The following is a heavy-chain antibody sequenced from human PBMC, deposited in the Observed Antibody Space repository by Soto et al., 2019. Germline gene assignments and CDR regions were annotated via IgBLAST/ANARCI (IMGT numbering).Heavy chain of an antibody. CDR3: ATIGEYGSWSWISEDD. V-gene: IGHV3-23*01. J-gene: IGHJ4*02. CDR2: ISGSAGST. Sequence: EVQLLESGGGLVQPGGSLRLSCAASGFAFRNYGMSWVRQAPGKGLEWVSGISGSAGSTYYADSVEGRFTISRDNAKNTLHLQMNSLRAEDTAVYYCATIGEYGSWSWISEDDWGQGTLVTVSS. D-gene: IGHD6-6*01. CDR1: GFAFRNYG.